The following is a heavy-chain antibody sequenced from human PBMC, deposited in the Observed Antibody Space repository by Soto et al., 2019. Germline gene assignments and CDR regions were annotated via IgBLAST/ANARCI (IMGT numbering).Heavy chain of an antibody. CDR2: ISAYNGNT. CDR1: GYSFNRWG. CDR3: ARSGYCGGDCYPENWFDP. V-gene: IGHV1-18*01. J-gene: IGHJ5*02. Sequence: VSSKVSCNPSGYSFNRWGIIWVRQAPVQVLEWMGWISAYNGNTNYAQKLQGRVTMTTDTSTSTAYMELRSLRSDDTAVYYCARSGYCGGDCYPENWFDPWGQGNQVNGSA. D-gene: IGHD2-21*02.